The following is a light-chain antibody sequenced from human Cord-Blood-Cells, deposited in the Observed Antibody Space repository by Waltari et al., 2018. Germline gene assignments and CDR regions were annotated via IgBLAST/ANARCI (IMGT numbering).Light chain of an antibody. V-gene: IGKV1-5*01. CDR2: DAS. Sequence: DIQTTQSPSTLSASVGDRVTITCRASQSISSWLAWYQKKPGKAPKLLIYDASSLESWVPSRFSGSGSGTEFTLAISSLQPDDFATYYCQQYNSYWTFGQGTKVEIK. CDR1: QSISSW. J-gene: IGKJ1*01. CDR3: QQYNSYWT.